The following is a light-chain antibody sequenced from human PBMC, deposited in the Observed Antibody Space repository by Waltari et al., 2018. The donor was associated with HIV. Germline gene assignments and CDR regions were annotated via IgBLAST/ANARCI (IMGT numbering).Light chain of an antibody. Sequence: SYELTQPSSVSVSPGPTATTTCSGDKLPEKYARWFQQRPGQAPVLLIYKDTERPSWISERFSGSSSGTTVTLTITGAQVEDEADYYCYSTSDDNVVFGGGTKLMVL. V-gene: IGLV3-27*01. CDR1: KLPEKY. CDR2: KDT. J-gene: IGLJ2*01. CDR3: YSTSDDNVV.